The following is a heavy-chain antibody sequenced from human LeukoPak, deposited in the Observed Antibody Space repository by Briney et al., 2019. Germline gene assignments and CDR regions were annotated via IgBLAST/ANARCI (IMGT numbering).Heavy chain of an antibody. D-gene: IGHD5-12*01. CDR3: AAGRDIVATRLDY. CDR2: INHSGST. V-gene: IGHV4-34*01. Sequence: SETLSLTCAVYGGSFSGYYWSWIRQPPGKGLEWMGEINHSGSTNYNPSLKSRVTISVDTSKNQFSLKLSSVTAADTAVYYCAAGRDIVATRLDYWCQGTLVTVSS. CDR1: GGSFSGYY. J-gene: IGHJ4*02.